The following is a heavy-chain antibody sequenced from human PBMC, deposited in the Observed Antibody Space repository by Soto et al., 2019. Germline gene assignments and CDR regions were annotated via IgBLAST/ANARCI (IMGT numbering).Heavy chain of an antibody. Sequence: QVQLVESGGGVVQPGRSLRLSCAASGFTFSSYGMHWVRQAPGKGLEWVAVIWYDGSNKYYADSVKGRFTISRDNSKNTLYLQMNSLRAEDTAVYYCARGLYCSGGSCSLVYWGQGTLVTVSS. D-gene: IGHD2-15*01. CDR2: IWYDGSNK. CDR1: GFTFSSYG. CDR3: ARGLYCSGGSCSLVY. J-gene: IGHJ4*02. V-gene: IGHV3-33*01.